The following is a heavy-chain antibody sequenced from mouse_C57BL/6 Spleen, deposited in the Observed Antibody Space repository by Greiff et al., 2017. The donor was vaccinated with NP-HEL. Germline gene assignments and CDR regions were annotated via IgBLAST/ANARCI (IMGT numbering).Heavy chain of an antibody. Sequence: VQLQQSGPELVKPGASVKISCKASGYTFTDYYMNWVKQSHGKSLEWIGDINPNNGGTSYNQKFKGKATLTVDKSSSTAYMELRSLTSEDSAVYYCASPFYYYGSNDWYFDVWGTGTTLTVSS. CDR2: INPNNGGT. CDR3: ASPFYYYGSNDWYFDV. CDR1: GYTFTDYY. V-gene: IGHV1-26*01. J-gene: IGHJ1*03. D-gene: IGHD1-1*01.